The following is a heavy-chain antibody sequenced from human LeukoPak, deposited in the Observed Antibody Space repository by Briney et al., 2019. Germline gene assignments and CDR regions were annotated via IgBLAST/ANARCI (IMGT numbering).Heavy chain of an antibody. D-gene: IGHD3-3*01. CDR3: ARDRPTIFGVVTGNWFDP. V-gene: IGHV1-18*01. CDR1: GYSFTSYG. Sequence: EASVKVSCKASGYSFTSYGISWVRQAPGQGLEWMGWISAYSGNTNYAQKLQGRVTMTTDTSTSTAYMELRSLRSDDTAVYYCARDRPTIFGVVTGNWFDPWGQGTLVTVSS. J-gene: IGHJ5*02. CDR2: ISAYSGNT.